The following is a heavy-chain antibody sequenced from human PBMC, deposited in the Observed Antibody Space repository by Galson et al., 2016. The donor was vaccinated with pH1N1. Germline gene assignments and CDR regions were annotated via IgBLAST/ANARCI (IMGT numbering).Heavy chain of an antibody. J-gene: IGHJ4*02. CDR3: VRAIGAAASF. CDR2: TNQDGSQK. CDR1: GFIFSDHW. D-gene: IGHD6-13*01. V-gene: IGHV3-7*01. Sequence: SLRLSCAASGFIFSDHWMSWVRQAPDKGLEWVANTNQDGSQKYYVDSVRGRFTISRDNAKNSVTLQMYSLRPDDTGVYYCVRAIGAAASFWGQGTLVTVSS.